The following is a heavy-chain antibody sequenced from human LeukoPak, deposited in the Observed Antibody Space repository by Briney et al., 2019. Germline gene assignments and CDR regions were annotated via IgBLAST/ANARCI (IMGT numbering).Heavy chain of an antibody. V-gene: IGHV1-2*02. Sequence: ASVKVSCKASGYTFTGYYMHWLRQAPGQGLEWMGWINPKHGGTHYAQKFQDRVSMTRDTYISTDYLELSRMKSDDTAVYYCARPEGGYYTDFHSWGQGTLVTVSS. CDR2: INPKHGGT. J-gene: IGHJ4*02. CDR1: GYTFTGYY. CDR3: ARPEGGYYTDFHS. D-gene: IGHD3-3*01.